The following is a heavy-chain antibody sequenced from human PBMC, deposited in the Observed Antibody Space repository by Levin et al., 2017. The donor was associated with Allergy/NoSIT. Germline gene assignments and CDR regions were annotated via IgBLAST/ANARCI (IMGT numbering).Heavy chain of an antibody. J-gene: IGHJ4*02. CDR2: IYYSGTT. CDR3: ARRGSFYPYFDS. V-gene: IGHV4-39*01. CDR1: GGSVSSSSYY. D-gene: IGHD3-10*01. Sequence: AGGSLRLSCSVSGGSVSSSSYYWGWIRQPPGKGLEWIGSIYYSGTTSYNPSLKSRLTISIDTSKNLFSLNPSSVTAADTAVYFCARRGSFYPYFDSWGQGTLVTVSS.